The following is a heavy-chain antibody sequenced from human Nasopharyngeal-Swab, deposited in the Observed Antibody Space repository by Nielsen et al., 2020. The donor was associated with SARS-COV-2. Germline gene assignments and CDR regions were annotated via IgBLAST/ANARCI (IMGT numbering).Heavy chain of an antibody. J-gene: IGHJ5*01. V-gene: IGHV1-69*01. D-gene: IGHD1-20*01. CDR2: NIPIFGTA. Sequence: WVRQAPVQGLEWMGGNIPIFGTANYGQKFGGRVTITADESTSTAYMELSSLRSEATAVYYCARTTTGITGTSDSWGQGTLVTVSS. CDR3: ARTTTGITGTSDS.